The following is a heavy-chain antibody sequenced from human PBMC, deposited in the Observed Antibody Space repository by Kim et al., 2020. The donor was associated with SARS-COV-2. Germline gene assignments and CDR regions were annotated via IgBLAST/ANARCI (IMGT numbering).Heavy chain of an antibody. CDR3: TTLNYYDSSGYYRPLPVLAS. Sequence: GGSLRLSCAASGFTLSNAWMSWVRQAPGKGLEWVGRIKSKTDGGTTDYAAPVKGRFTISRDDSKNTLYLQMNSLKTEDTAVYYCTTLNYYDSSGYYRPLPVLASWGHGSLVTDST. J-gene: IGHJ4*01. V-gene: IGHV3-15*01. D-gene: IGHD3-22*01. CDR2: IKSKTDGGTT. CDR1: GFTLSNAW.